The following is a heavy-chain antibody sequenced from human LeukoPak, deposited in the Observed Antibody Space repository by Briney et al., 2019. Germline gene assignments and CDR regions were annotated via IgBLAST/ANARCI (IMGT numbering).Heavy chain of an antibody. CDR3: ARKSIVTAGRKLYDV. CDR1: GGSFSGYY. CDR2: IDHSGRT. D-gene: IGHD6-13*01. J-gene: IGHJ4*02. V-gene: IGHV4-34*01. Sequence: PSETLSLTCAVYGGSFSGYYWSWIRQPPGKGLEWIGEIDHSGRTNSNASLKSRVTISVDMSKNQFSLRLSSVTAADTAVYYCARKSIVTAGRKLYDVWDQGTLVTVSP.